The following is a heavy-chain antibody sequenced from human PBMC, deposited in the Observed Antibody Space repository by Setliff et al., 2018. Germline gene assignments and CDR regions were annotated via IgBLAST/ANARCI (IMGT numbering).Heavy chain of an antibody. CDR1: GYTLTNYY. D-gene: IGHD2-21*02. V-gene: IGHV1-46*01. J-gene: IGHJ3*01. CDR2: INPSGGLT. Sequence: ASVKVSCKASGYTLTNYYMHWVRQAPGQGLEWMGIINPSGGLTRYAQKFQDRVTLTTDTSTGTAYMELRSLTFDDTAVYYCARDWFCSGGDCSDVFDFWGQGTMVTVSS. CDR3: ARDWFCSGGDCSDVFDF.